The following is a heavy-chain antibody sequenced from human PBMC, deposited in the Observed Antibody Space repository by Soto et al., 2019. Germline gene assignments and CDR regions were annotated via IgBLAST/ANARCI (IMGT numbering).Heavy chain of an antibody. J-gene: IGHJ4*02. CDR3: AHNKQYHDFWSGYYVGVGYFDY. CDR1: GFSLSTRGVG. D-gene: IGHD3-3*01. V-gene: IGHV2-5*02. Sequence: QITLKESGPTLMKPTQTLTLTCTFSGFSLSTRGVGVGWIRQPPGKALEWLALIYWDDDKRYSPSLKSRLTITRDTSKNQVVLIMTNMDPVDTATYYCAHNKQYHDFWSGYYVGVGYFDYWGQGTLVTVSS. CDR2: IYWDDDK.